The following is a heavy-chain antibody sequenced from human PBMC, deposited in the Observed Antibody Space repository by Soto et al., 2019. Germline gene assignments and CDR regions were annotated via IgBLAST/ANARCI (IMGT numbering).Heavy chain of an antibody. V-gene: IGHV3-7*03. D-gene: IGHD1-26*01. J-gene: IGHJ4*02. CDR3: ARARLWVPDFGS. CDR2: IKPDGSEK. CDR1: GFSFSSSW. Sequence: GGSLRLSCAASGFSFSSSWMSWVRQAPGKGLEWVAHIKPDGSEKYYVDSVKGRFTFSRDNAKNSLSLQMSSLRAEDTGVYYCARARLWVPDFGSWGQVXLFT.